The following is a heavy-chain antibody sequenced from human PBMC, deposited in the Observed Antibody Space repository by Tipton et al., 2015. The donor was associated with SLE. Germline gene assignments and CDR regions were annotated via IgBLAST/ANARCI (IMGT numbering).Heavy chain of an antibody. J-gene: IGHJ4*02. CDR1: GFTFSSYW. Sequence: SLRLSCEASGFTFSSYWMSWVRQAPGKGLEWVANIKQGGSEKYYVDSVKGRFTISRDNAKNSLYLQMNSLRAEDTAVYYCAKGWFGELSLNFDYWGQGTLVTVSS. CDR2: IKQGGSEK. CDR3: AKGWFGELSLNFDY. V-gene: IGHV3-7*03. D-gene: IGHD3-10*01.